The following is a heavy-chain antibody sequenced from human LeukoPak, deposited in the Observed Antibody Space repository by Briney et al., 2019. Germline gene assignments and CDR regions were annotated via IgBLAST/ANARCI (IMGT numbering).Heavy chain of an antibody. CDR2: IYHSGST. Sequence: SGTLSLTCAVSGGSISSSNWWSWVRQPPGKGLEWIGEIYHSGSTNYNPSLKSRVTISVDKSKNQFSLKLSSATAADTAVYYCARDLVIAAAGTEAFDIWGQGTMVTVSS. D-gene: IGHD6-13*01. CDR3: ARDLVIAAAGTEAFDI. CDR1: GGSISSSNW. J-gene: IGHJ3*02. V-gene: IGHV4-4*02.